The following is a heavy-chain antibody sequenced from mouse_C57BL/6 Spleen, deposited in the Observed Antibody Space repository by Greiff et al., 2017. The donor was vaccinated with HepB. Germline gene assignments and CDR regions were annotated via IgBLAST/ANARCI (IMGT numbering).Heavy chain of an antibody. Sequence: VQLQQSGPVLVKPGASVKMSCKASGYTFTDYYMNWVKQSHGKSLEWIGVINPYNGGTSYNQKFKGKATLTVDKSSSTAYMELNSLTSEDSAVYYCARWFPQFTTVVDYAMDYWGQGTSVTVSS. CDR1: GYTFTDYY. J-gene: IGHJ4*01. V-gene: IGHV1-19*01. D-gene: IGHD1-1*01. CDR2: INPYNGGT. CDR3: ARWFPQFTTVVDYAMDY.